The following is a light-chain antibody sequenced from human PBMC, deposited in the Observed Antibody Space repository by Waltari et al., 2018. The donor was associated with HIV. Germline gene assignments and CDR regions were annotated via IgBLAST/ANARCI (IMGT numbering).Light chain of an antibody. CDR3: QSYDSSLSAWV. J-gene: IGLJ3*02. V-gene: IGLV1-40*01. CDR1: SSNIGAGYD. CDR2: GNT. Sequence: QSVLTQPPSVSGTPGQRVTISCTGSSSNIGAGYDVHWYQQFPGTAPKLLIYGNTDRRAGVPDRFSGSKSGTSASLAITWLQAEDGADYYCQSYDSSLSAWVFGGGTKLTVL.